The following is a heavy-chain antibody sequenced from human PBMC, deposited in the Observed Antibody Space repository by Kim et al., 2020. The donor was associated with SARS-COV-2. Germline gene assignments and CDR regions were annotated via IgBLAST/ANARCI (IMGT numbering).Heavy chain of an antibody. CDR1: GFTFSSYW. J-gene: IGHJ6*02. V-gene: IGHV3-7*01. Sequence: GGSLRLSCAASGFTFSSYWMSWVRQAPGKGLEWVANIKQDGSEKYYVDSVKGRFTISRDNAKNSLYLQMNSLRAEDTAVYYCAREVDTAMARGLYGMDVWGQGTTVTVSS. CDR3: AREVDTAMARGLYGMDV. D-gene: IGHD5-18*01. CDR2: IKQDGSEK.